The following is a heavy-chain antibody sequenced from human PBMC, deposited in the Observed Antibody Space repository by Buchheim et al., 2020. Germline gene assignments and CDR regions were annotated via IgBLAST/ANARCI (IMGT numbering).Heavy chain of an antibody. V-gene: IGHV3-33*01. Sequence: QVQLVESGGGVVQPGRSLRLSCAASGFTFSSYGMHWVRQAPGKGLEWVAVIWYDGSNKYYADSVKGRFTISRDNSKNTLYLQMNSLRAEDTAVYYCARDVKWGVIYYYYYMDVWGKGTT. CDR3: ARDVKWGVIYYYYYMDV. D-gene: IGHD3-10*01. CDR2: IWYDGSNK. CDR1: GFTFSSYG. J-gene: IGHJ6*03.